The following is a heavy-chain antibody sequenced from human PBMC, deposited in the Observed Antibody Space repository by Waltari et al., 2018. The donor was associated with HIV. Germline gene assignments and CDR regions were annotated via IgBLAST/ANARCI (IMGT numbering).Heavy chain of an antibody. CDR2: IYWDDDK. CDR3: APTYYYGSGSYYQGGWFDP. Sequence: GPTLVKPTQTLTLTCTFSGFSLSTSGVGVGWIRQPPGKALEWLALIYWDDDKRYSPSLKSRLTITKDTSKNQVVLTMTNMDPVDTATYYCAPTYYYGSGSYYQGGWFDPWGQGTLVTVSS. CDR1: GFSLSTSGVG. D-gene: IGHD3-10*01. V-gene: IGHV2-5*02. J-gene: IGHJ5*02.